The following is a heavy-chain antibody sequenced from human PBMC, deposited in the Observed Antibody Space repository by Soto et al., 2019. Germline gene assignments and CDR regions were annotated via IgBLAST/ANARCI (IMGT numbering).Heavy chain of an antibody. CDR2: ISGSGGST. J-gene: IGHJ4*02. CDR1: GFTFRNYA. CDR3: AKFGPAAGYCSSTSRRGLDY. D-gene: IGHD2-2*01. V-gene: IGHV3-23*01. Sequence: GGSLRLSCAASGFTFRNYAMSWVRQAPGKGLEWVSGISGSGGSTYYADSVKGRFTISRDNSKNTLYLQMNSLRAEDTAVYYYAKFGPAAGYCSSTSRRGLDYWGKVTLVTVSP.